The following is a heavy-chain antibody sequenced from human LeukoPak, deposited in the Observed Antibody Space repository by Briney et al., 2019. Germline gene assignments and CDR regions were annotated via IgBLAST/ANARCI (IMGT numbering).Heavy chain of an antibody. V-gene: IGHV4-38-2*02. J-gene: IGHJ5*02. Sequence: ASETLSLTCTVSGYSISSGYYWGWIRQPPGKGLEWIGSIYHSGSTYYNPSLKSRVTISVDTSKNQFSLKLSSVTAADTAVYYCAREGRTLTGPWFDPWGQGTLVTVSS. CDR2: IYHSGST. CDR3: AREGRTLTGPWFDP. CDR1: GYSISSGYY. D-gene: IGHD3-9*01.